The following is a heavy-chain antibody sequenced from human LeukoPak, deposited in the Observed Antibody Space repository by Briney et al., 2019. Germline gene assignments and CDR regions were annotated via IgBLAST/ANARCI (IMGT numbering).Heavy chain of an antibody. CDR2: ISSSSSYI. V-gene: IGHV3-21*01. D-gene: IGHD3-3*01. Sequence: GGSLRLSCAASGFTFSSYSMNWVRQAPGKGLEWVSSISSSSSYIYYADSVMGRFTISRDNAKNSLYLQMNSLRAEDTAVYYCARGTEDAYYDFWSANNPPYWGQGTLVTVSS. J-gene: IGHJ4*02. CDR3: ARGTEDAYYDFWSANNPPY. CDR1: GFTFSSYS.